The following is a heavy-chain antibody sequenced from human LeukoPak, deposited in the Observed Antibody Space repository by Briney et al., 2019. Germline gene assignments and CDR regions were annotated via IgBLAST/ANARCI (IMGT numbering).Heavy chain of an antibody. Sequence: SETLSLTCAVYGGSFSGYYWSWIRQPPGKGLEWIGEINHSGSTNYNPSLKSRVTISVDTSKNQFSLKLSSVTAADTAVYYCARGRGYSYGFWGQGTLVTVSS. J-gene: IGHJ4*02. V-gene: IGHV4-34*01. D-gene: IGHD5-18*01. CDR2: INHSGST. CDR3: ARGRGYSYGF. CDR1: GGSFSGYY.